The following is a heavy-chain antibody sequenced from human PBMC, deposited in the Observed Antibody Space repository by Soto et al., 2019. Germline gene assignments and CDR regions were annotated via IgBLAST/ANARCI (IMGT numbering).Heavy chain of an antibody. Sequence: GPTLVNPTQTLTLTCTFSGFSLSTSGVGVGWIRQPPGKALEWLALIYWDDDKRYSPSLKSRLTITKDTSKNQVVLTMTNIDPVDTATYYCAHGNTDYGDYEVIPRFDYWGQGTLVTVA. J-gene: IGHJ4*02. D-gene: IGHD4-17*01. CDR2: IYWDDDK. CDR3: AHGNTDYGDYEVIPRFDY. V-gene: IGHV2-5*02. CDR1: GFSLSTSGVG.